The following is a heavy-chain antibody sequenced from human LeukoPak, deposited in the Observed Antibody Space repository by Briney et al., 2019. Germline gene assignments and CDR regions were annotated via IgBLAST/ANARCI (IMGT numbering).Heavy chain of an antibody. CDR3: ARSSGWTRFDY. D-gene: IGHD6-19*01. Sequence: PSETLSLTCAVYGGSFSGYYWSWIRQPPGKGLEWIGEINHSGSTNYNPSLKSRVTISVDTSKNQFSLKLSSVTAADTAVYYCARSSGWTRFDYWGQGTLVTVSS. J-gene: IGHJ4*02. CDR1: GGSFSGYY. V-gene: IGHV4-34*01. CDR2: INHSGST.